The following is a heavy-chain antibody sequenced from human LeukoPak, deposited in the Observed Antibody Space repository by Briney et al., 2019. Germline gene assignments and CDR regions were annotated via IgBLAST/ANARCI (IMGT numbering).Heavy chain of an antibody. CDR3: ARVYCTNGVCYTGVYYFDY. CDR1: GFTFSSYA. CDR2: ISYDGSNK. D-gene: IGHD2-8*01. Sequence: GGSLRLSCAASGFTFSSYAMHWVRQAPGKGLEWVAVISYDGSNKYYADSVKGRFTISRDNSKNTLYLQMNSLRAEDTAVYYCARVYCTNGVCYTGVYYFDYWGQGTLVTVSS. J-gene: IGHJ4*02. V-gene: IGHV3-30-3*01.